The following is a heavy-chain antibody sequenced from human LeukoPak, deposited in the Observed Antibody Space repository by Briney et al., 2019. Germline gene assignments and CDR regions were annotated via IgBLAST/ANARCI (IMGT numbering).Heavy chain of an antibody. CDR3: AQSSGWDSLKY. V-gene: IGHV1-2*02. D-gene: IGHD6-19*01. Sequence: EASVKVSCKASGHTFTGYYMHWVRQAPGQGLEWMGWINPNSGGTNHAQKFQGRASMTGDTSISTAYMELSRLRSDDTAVYYCAQSSGWDSLKYWGQGTLVTVSS. CDR1: GHTFTGYY. J-gene: IGHJ4*02. CDR2: INPNSGGT.